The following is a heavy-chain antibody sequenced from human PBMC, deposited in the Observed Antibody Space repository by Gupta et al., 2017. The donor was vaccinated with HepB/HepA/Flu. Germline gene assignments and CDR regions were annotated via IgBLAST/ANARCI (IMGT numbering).Heavy chain of an antibody. CDR3: ARVFDRVRRYYFDF. CDR1: GFTFSDYY. Sequence: QVQLVESGGGLVKPGGSLRLSCAASGFTFSDYYMTWIRQAPGKGLEWLSYISNSGNTMNYADSVKGRFTVSRDNAKKSLYLQMSSLRAEDTAVYYCARVFDRVRRYYFDFWGQGSLVTVSS. CDR2: ISNSGNTM. V-gene: IGHV3-11*04. J-gene: IGHJ4*02. D-gene: IGHD4-23*01.